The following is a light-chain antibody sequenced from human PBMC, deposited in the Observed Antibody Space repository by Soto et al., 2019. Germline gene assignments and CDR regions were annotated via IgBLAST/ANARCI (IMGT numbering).Light chain of an antibody. CDR3: QQDGSAPLT. V-gene: IGKV3-20*01. Sequence: EIVLTQSPGTLSSSPGERATLSCRASESVSSNYLAWYQQRPGQAPRLLIYAASNRARGIPDRFGGGGSGTDVTLTVSRLEPEDFAVYYWQQDGSAPLTFGQGTKV. J-gene: IGKJ1*01. CDR2: AAS. CDR1: ESVSSNY.